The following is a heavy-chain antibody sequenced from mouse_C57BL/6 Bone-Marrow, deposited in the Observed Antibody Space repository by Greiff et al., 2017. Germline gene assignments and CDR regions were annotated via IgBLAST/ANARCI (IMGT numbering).Heavy chain of an antibody. D-gene: IGHD1-1*01. CDR2: ISSGSSTI. J-gene: IGHJ2*01. CDR1: GFTFSDYG. CDR3: AREGYYGNFDS. V-gene: IGHV5-17*01. Sequence: DVNLVASGGGLVKPGGSLKLSCAASGFTFSDYGMHWVRQAPEKGLEWVAYISSGSSTIYYADKVKGRFTISRDNAKNPLFLQMTSLRSEDTAMYYCAREGYYGNFDSWGQGTTLTVSS.